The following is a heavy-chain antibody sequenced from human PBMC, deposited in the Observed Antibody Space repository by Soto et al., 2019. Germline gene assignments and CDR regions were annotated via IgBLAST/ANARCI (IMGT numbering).Heavy chain of an antibody. V-gene: IGHV3-33*01. CDR2: IWYDGSNK. D-gene: IGHD2-21*02. Sequence: PGGSMRLSCAASGFTFNSYGVHWVRQDPGKGLEWVAVIWYDGSNKYYADSVKGRFTISRDNSKNTLYLQMNSLRAEDTAVYYCARDSYCGGDCPDWFDPWGQGTLVTVSS. CDR1: GFTFNSYG. J-gene: IGHJ5*02. CDR3: ARDSYCGGDCPDWFDP.